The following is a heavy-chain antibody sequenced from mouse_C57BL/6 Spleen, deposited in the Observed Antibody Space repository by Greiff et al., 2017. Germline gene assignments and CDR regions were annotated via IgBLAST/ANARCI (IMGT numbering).Heavy chain of an antibody. V-gene: IGHV1-52*01. J-gene: IGHJ1*03. Sequence: QVHLQQPGAGLVRPGSSVKLSCTASGYTFTRSWMHWVKQRPIQGLEWIGNIDPYDSETHYNQKFKDKATLTVDKSSSTADMQLSSLTSEDATGYYCARGREYFEVWGTGTTVTVSS. CDR2: IDPYDSET. CDR1: GYTFTRSW. CDR3: ARGREYFEV.